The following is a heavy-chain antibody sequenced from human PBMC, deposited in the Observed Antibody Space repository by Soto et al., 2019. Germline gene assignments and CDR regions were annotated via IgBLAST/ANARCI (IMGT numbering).Heavy chain of an antibody. D-gene: IGHD4-17*01. J-gene: IGHJ4*02. CDR3: ARVYGGAFDY. CDR2: ISHDGNIK. V-gene: IGHV3-30-3*01. Sequence: GGSLRLSCAASGFTFSSHTMHWVRQAPGKGLEWVALISHDGNIKFYADSVKGRFTISRDNSKNTLYLQMSSLRTEDTSLYYCARVYGGAFDYWGQGTLVTVSS. CDR1: GFTFSSHT.